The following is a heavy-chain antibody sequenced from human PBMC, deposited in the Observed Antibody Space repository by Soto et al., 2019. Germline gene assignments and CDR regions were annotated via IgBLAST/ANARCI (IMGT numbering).Heavy chain of an antibody. D-gene: IGHD1-26*01. CDR1: GFTFSSYG. Sequence: GGSLRLSCVASGFTFSSYGMHWVRQAPGKGLEWVAVIWNDASNLHYTDSVRGRFTISRDNTKDTMYLQMNSLTDEDTAGYYCARAPIGPGIFDSWGQGTLVTVSS. J-gene: IGHJ4*02. V-gene: IGHV3-33*01. CDR3: ARAPIGPGIFDS. CDR2: IWNDASNL.